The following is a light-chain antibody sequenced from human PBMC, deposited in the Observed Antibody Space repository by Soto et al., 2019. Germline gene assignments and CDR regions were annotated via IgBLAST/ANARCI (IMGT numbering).Light chain of an antibody. V-gene: IGKV3-15*01. CDR3: QQYNNWPRT. Sequence: IVLNQSPATLSGSPGERATLSCRASQSVSSDLAWYQQKPGQAPRLLMYGVSTRPTGIPARFSGSGSGTEFTLAISSMQYEDFAVYYCQQYNNWPRTFGQGTE. J-gene: IGKJ1*01. CDR2: GVS. CDR1: QSVSSD.